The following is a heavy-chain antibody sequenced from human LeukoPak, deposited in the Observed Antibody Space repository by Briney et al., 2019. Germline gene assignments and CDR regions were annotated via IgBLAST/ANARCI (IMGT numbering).Heavy chain of an antibody. CDR1: GFAFSSHG. V-gene: IGHV3-30*02. CDR3: AAEGRIAAEVAFDI. Sequence: GGSLRLSCAASGFAFSSHGMHWVRQAPGKGLEWVAFIQYDGSNKKYADAVKGRFTISRDNSKNTLYLQMNSLRAEDAAVYYCAAEGRIAAEVAFDIWGQGTMVTVSS. J-gene: IGHJ3*02. CDR2: IQYDGSNK. D-gene: IGHD6-13*01.